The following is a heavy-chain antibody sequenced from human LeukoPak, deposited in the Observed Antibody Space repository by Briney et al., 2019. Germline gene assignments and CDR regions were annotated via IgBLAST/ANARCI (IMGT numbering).Heavy chain of an antibody. V-gene: IGHV5-51*01. Sequence: GESLEISCKGSGYTFTSYWIGWVRQMPGKGLEMMGIIYPGDSDTRYSPSFQGQVTISADKSMSTAYLQWNSLKASDTAIYYCARHSAQYSSGWYNWFDPWGQGTLVTVSS. CDR1: GYTFTSYW. CDR2: IYPGDSDT. CDR3: ARHSAQYSSGWYNWFDP. D-gene: IGHD6-19*01. J-gene: IGHJ5*02.